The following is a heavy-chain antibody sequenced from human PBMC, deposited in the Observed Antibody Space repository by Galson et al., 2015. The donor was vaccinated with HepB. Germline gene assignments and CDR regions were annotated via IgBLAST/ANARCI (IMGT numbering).Heavy chain of an antibody. CDR3: AKFRWMEIPAYYLGY. V-gene: IGHV3-23*01. CDR2: ISSSGRTT. J-gene: IGHJ4*02. Sequence: SLRLSCAASGFTLNSNAMSWVRQAPGKGLEWVSTISSSGRTTYYADSVRGRFSISRDSSKNTLFLQMDSLRAEDTAIYYCAKFRWMEIPAYYLGYWGQGTPVTVSS. D-gene: IGHD2-2*01. CDR1: GFTLNSNA.